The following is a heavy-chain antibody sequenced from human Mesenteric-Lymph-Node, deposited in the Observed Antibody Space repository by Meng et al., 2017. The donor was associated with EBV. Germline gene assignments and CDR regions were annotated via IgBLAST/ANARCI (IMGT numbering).Heavy chain of an antibody. J-gene: IGHJ4*02. V-gene: IGHV4-39*01. CDR3: ATNDNYRNDY. Sequence: QLTVQVSVPGLVKASETLSLTCTVSGGSISSNYYYWGWIRQPPGKGLEWIGSIYYSGNTYYNPSLKSRVTISIDTSKNQFSLRLSSVTAADTAVYYCATNDNYRNDYWGQGTLVTVAS. CDR1: GGSISSNYYY. CDR2: IYYSGNT. D-gene: IGHD5-24*01.